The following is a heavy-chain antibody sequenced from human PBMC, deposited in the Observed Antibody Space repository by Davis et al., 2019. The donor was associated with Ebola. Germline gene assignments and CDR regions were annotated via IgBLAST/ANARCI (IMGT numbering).Heavy chain of an antibody. V-gene: IGHV4-59*01. CDR2: IYYTGST. CDR1: GGSITRYD. CDR3: ARYPAQYASGSSSAVDY. D-gene: IGHD3-10*01. Sequence: SETLSLTCTVSGGSITRYDWSWIRQSPGKHLEWVGYIYYTGSTNYNPSLKSRVSITVDTSKNQFSLKLSSVTAADTAVYFCARYPAQYASGSSSAVDYWGQGTLVTVSS. J-gene: IGHJ4*02.